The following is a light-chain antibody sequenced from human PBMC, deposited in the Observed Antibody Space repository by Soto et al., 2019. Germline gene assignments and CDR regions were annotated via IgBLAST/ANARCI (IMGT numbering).Light chain of an antibody. J-gene: IGLJ2*01. CDR2: DVT. Sequence: QSALTQPASVSGSPGQSITISCTGTSSDVGGYNYVSWYQQHPGKAPKLIIYDVTNRPSGVSIRFSGSKSGNTASLTISGLQAEDEADYYCSSYTGSSTVIFGGGTKVTVL. CDR3: SSYTGSSTVI. CDR1: SSDVGGYNY. V-gene: IGLV2-14*03.